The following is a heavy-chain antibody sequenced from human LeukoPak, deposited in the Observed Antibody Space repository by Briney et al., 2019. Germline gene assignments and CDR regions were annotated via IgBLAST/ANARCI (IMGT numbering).Heavy chain of an antibody. V-gene: IGHV3-7*01. D-gene: IGHD6-19*01. CDR3: ARTGGSSGWYSPALLKYYFDH. J-gene: IGHJ4*02. CDR2: IKQDGNEK. Sequence: PGGSLRLSCAASGFTFSSYWMSWVRQAPGKGLEWVANIKQDGNEKYYVDSVKDRFTISRDNAKNSLYLQMNSLRAEDTAVYYCARTGGSSGWYSPALLKYYFDHWGQGTLVTVSS. CDR1: GFTFSSYW.